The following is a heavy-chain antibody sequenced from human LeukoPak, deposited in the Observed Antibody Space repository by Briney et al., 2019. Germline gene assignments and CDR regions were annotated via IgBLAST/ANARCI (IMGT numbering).Heavy chain of an antibody. CDR3: TRDHRIVGAADY. J-gene: IGHJ4*02. V-gene: IGHV4-59*12. D-gene: IGHD1-26*01. CDR1: GGSISSYY. Sequence: SETLSLTCTVSGGSISSYYWSWIRQPPGKGLEWIGYIYYSGSTNYNPSLKSRVTISVDTSKNQSSLKLSSVTAADTAVYYCTRDHRIVGAADYWGQGTLVTVSS. CDR2: IYYSGST.